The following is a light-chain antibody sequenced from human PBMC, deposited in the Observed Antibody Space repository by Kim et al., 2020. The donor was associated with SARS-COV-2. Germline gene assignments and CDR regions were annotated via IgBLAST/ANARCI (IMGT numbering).Light chain of an antibody. J-gene: IGKJ2*01. V-gene: IGKV3-15*01. CDR2: GAS. Sequence: SVSAEERATHACRASQSVSSNLAWYPQKPGQAPRLLLYGASTRATGIPARFSGSGSGTEFALTISSLQSEDFAVYYCQQYNNWPYTFGQGTKLEIK. CDR3: QQYNNWPYT. CDR1: QSVSSN.